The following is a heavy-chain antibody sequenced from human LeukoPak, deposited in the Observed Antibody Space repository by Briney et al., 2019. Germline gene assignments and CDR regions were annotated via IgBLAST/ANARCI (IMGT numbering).Heavy chain of an antibody. J-gene: IGHJ6*04. V-gene: IGHV3-48*03. D-gene: IGHD3-10*02. CDR1: GFIFSNYA. CDR2: ISSSGSTI. CDR3: AELGITMIGGV. Sequence: GGSLRLSCAASGFIFSNYAMTWVRQASGKGLEWVSYISSSGSTIYYADSVKGRFTISRDNAKNSLYLQMNSLRAEDTAVYYCAELGITMIGGVWGKGTTVTISS.